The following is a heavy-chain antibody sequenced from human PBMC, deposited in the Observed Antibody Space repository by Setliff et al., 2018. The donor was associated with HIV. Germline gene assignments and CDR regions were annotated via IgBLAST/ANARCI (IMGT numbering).Heavy chain of an antibody. CDR1: GFTFSDHY. CDR2: ISGGSTSHM. J-gene: IGHJ3*02. V-gene: IGHV3-11*06. CDR3: ASSNVVVVTASVSDAFDI. Sequence: GGSLRLSCAASGFTFSDHYMSWIRQAPGKGLELVSYISGGSTSHMNYADSMKGRFTISRDNAKNTLFLQMNSLRAEDTAVYYCASSNVVVVTASVSDAFDIWGQGTVVTVSS. D-gene: IGHD2-21*02.